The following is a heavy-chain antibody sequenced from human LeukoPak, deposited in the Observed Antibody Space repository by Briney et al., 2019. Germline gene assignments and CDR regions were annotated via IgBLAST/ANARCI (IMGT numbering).Heavy chain of an antibody. CDR3: ANYGSVSYFAY. V-gene: IGHV3-30*18. Sequence: GGSLRLSCAASGFTFSSYGMHWVRQAPGKGLEWVALISYDGSNKYYADSVKGRFTISRDNSKDTLYLQMISLRAEDTAVYYCANYGSVSYFAYWGQGTLVTVSS. CDR1: GFTFSSYG. J-gene: IGHJ4*02. CDR2: ISYDGSNK. D-gene: IGHD3-10*01.